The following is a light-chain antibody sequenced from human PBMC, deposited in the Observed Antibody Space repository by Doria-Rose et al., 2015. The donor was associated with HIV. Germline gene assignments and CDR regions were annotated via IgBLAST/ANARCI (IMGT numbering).Light chain of an antibody. CDR1: QTILYSSNNKNC. CDR2: WTS. V-gene: IGKV4-1*01. Sequence: TQSPDSLAVSLGERATINCMSSQTILYSSNNKNCLAWYQKKPGQPPKLLIYWTSTRESEIPDRFSGSGSGTNFTLTISSLQAEDVAVYYCQQYYNVPYTFGQGTKLEIK. J-gene: IGKJ2*01. CDR3: QQYYNVPYT.